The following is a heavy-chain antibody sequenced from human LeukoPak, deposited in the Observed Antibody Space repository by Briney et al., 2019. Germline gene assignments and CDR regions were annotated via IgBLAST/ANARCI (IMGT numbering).Heavy chain of an antibody. CDR2: ISGSGGST. D-gene: IGHD5-24*01. CDR1: GFTFSSYA. J-gene: IGHJ4*02. Sequence: PGRSLRLSCAASGFTFSSYAMSWVRQAPGKGLEWVSAISGSGGSTYYADSVKGRFTISRDNSKNTLYLQMNSLRAEDTAVYYCAKDLRSREATIPGYWGQGTLVTVSS. V-gene: IGHV3-23*01. CDR3: AKDLRSREATIPGY.